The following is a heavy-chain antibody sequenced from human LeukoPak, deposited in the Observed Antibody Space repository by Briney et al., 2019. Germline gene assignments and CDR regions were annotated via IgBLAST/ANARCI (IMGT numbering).Heavy chain of an antibody. Sequence: GGSLRLSCAASGFTFSSYWMHWVRQAPGKGLVWVSRICCDGSNTNYADSVKGRFNISRDNAKNTLYLQMNTLRAEDTAVYYCARGEYCSGGSCYSAAFDIWGQGTMVTVS. CDR2: ICCDGSNT. CDR3: ARGEYCSGGSCYSAAFDI. V-gene: IGHV3-74*01. J-gene: IGHJ3*02. CDR1: GFTFSSYW. D-gene: IGHD2-15*01.